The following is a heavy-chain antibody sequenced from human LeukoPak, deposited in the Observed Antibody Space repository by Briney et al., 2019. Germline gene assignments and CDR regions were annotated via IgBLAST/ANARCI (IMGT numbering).Heavy chain of an antibody. V-gene: IGHV3-21*01. CDR2: ISSSSSYI. CDR1: GXTFSSYS. J-gene: IGHJ4*02. D-gene: IGHD6-6*01. Sequence: GGSLRLSCAASGXTFSSYSMNWVRQAPGKGLEWVLSISSSSSYIYYAHSVKGQFTISRDNAKNSLYLQMNSLRAEDTAVYYCARGPYSSSYYFDYWGQGTLVTVSS. CDR3: ARGPYSSSYYFDY.